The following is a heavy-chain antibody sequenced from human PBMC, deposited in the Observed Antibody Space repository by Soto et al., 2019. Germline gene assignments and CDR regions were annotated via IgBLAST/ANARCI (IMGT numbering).Heavy chain of an antibody. CDR2: ISGIGSST. D-gene: IGHD4-17*01. Sequence: EVQLLESGGGLVQPGGSLRLSCAASGFPFSGYAINWVRQAPGKGLEWVSIISGIGSSTNYADSVKGRFTISRDNSRDTVYLQMNRLRAEDTVVYYFAKSCYVDYDHRLLFGNWGKGTLVTVSS. J-gene: IGHJ4*02. V-gene: IGHV3-23*01. CDR1: GFPFSGYA. CDR3: AKSCYVDYDHRLLFGN.